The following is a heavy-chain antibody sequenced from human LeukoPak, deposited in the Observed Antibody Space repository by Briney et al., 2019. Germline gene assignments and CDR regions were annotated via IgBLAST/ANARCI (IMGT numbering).Heavy chain of an antibody. Sequence: SETLSLTCTVSGGSISNYYWSWIRQPAGKALESIGRIYTTGRTNYSPSFTSRVTMSVDTSKNHFSLKLTSVTAADTAVYYCARGPYYDSGKTGAFDIWGQGTMVTVSS. D-gene: IGHD3-22*01. J-gene: IGHJ3*02. V-gene: IGHV4-4*07. CDR2: IYTTGRT. CDR1: GGSISNYY. CDR3: ARGPYYDSGKTGAFDI.